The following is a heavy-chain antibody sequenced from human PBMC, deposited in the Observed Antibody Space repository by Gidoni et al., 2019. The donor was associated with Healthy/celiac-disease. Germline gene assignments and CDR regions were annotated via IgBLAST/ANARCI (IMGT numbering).Heavy chain of an antibody. Sequence: EVQLVEAGGGLVQPGRSLRLSCTASGLRVGDYAMSWVRQAPGKGLEWVGFIRSKAYGGTTEYAASVKGRFTISRDDSKSSAYLQMNSLKTEDTAVYYCTPYYDFWSGYTDYWGQGTLVTVSS. J-gene: IGHJ4*02. CDR1: GLRVGDYA. CDR2: IRSKAYGGTT. CDR3: TPYYDFWSGYTDY. D-gene: IGHD3-3*01. V-gene: IGHV3-49*04.